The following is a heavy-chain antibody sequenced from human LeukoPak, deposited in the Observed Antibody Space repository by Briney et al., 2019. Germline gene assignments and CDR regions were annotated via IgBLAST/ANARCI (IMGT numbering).Heavy chain of an antibody. J-gene: IGHJ4*02. CDR1: GFSFSSYS. CDR2: ISSTGSYI. D-gene: IGHD3-10*01. CDR3: AREEARGGPFDY. V-gene: IGHV3-21*01. Sequence: GGSLRLSCAASGFSFSSYSMNWVRQAPGKGLEWVSSISSTGSYIYYADSVKGRFTISRDNAKHSLYLQMNSLRAEDTAVYYCAREEARGGPFDYWGQGTLVTVSS.